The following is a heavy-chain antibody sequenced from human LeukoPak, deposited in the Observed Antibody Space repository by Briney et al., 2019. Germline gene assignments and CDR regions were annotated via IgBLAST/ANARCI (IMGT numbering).Heavy chain of an antibody. CDR2: ISSGSTTI. J-gene: IGHJ4*02. V-gene: IGHV3-48*01. CDR3: ARGYYDILTGYSY. D-gene: IGHD3-9*01. Sequence: GGSLRLSCAASGFSFSTYTMNRVRQAPGKGLEWVSYISSGSTTIYYADSVKGRFTISRDNAKNSLYLQMISLRPEDTAIYYCARGYYDILTGYSYWGQGTLVTVSS. CDR1: GFSFSTYT.